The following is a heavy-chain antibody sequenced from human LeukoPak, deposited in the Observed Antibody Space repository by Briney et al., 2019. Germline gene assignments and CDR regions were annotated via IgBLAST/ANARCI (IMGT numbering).Heavy chain of an antibody. Sequence: PGGSLRLSRAASGFTFNNYGMHWVRQAPGKGLEWVAFIRYNGNNQYYADSVKGRFTISRDNSKNTLYPQMNSLKGDDTAVYYCAKDSAFYYIDVWGKGTTVIISS. J-gene: IGHJ6*03. CDR2: IRYNGNNQ. D-gene: IGHD3-10*01. CDR1: GFTFNNYG. CDR3: AKDSAFYYIDV. V-gene: IGHV3-30*02.